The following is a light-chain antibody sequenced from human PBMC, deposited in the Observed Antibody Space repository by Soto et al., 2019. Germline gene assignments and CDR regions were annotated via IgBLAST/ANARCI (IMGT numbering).Light chain of an antibody. CDR2: GNS. J-gene: IGLJ3*02. V-gene: IGLV1-40*01. CDR3: QSYDSSLSGSWV. CDR1: SSNIGAGYD. Sequence: QTVVTQPPSVSEAPGQRVTISCTGSSSNIGAGYDVHWYQHLPGTAPKLLIYGNSNRPSGVPDRFSGSKSGTSASLVITGLQAEDEADYYCQSYDSSLSGSWVFGGGTKLTVL.